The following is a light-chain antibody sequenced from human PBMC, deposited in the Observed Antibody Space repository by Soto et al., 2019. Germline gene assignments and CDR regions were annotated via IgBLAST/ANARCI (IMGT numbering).Light chain of an antibody. CDR1: QSITNY. CDR3: QQSYRTPRT. V-gene: IGKV1-39*01. CDR2: AAS. Sequence: DIQMTQSPSSLSASVGDRVTIICRASQSITNYLNWYQQKPGKAPKRLIYAASTLQSGIPSRFRARGSGTYFTLTLTSLQPDDFATYYCQQSYRTPRTFRQGTKLELK. J-gene: IGKJ2*01.